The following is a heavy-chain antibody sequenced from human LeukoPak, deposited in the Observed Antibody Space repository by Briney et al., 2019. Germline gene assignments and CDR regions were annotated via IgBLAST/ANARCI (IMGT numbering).Heavy chain of an antibody. J-gene: IGHJ4*02. Sequence: GGSLRLSCAVSGLTFRNYGMHWVRQAPGKGLEWVAVIWYDGSEKYYVDSVKGRFTISRDNSKNTLYLQMSSLRAEDTALYYCASGRGGRGGINYFDYWGQGTLVTVSS. D-gene: IGHD2-15*01. CDR2: IWYDGSEK. CDR1: GLTFRNYG. V-gene: IGHV3-33*01. CDR3: ASGRGGRGGINYFDY.